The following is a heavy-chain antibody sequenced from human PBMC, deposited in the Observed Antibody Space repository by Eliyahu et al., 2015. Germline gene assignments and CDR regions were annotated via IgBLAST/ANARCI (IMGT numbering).Heavy chain of an antibody. J-gene: IGHJ4*02. CDR2: INHSGST. CDR1: GGSFXGYY. CDR3: ARASRLSRYGSGSYYDY. V-gene: IGHV4-34*01. Sequence: QVXLQQWGAGLLKPSETLXLTCAVYGGSFXGYYWSWIRQPPGKGLEWIGEINHSGSTNYNPSLKSRVTISVDTSKNQFSLKLSSVTAADTAVYYCARASRLSRYGSGSYYDYWGQGTLVTVSS. D-gene: IGHD3-10*01.